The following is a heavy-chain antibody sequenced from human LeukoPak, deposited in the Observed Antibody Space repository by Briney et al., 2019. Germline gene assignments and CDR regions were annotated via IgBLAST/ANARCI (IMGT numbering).Heavy chain of an antibody. CDR1: GFTFGDYA. Sequence: GGSLRLSCTASGFTFGDYAMSWFRQAPGKGLEWVGFIRSKAYGGTTEYAASVKGRFTISRDDSKSIASLQMNSLKTEDTAVYYCTRTMVVTPTSEFDYWGQGTLVTVSS. D-gene: IGHD2-21*02. V-gene: IGHV3-49*03. CDR3: TRTMVVTPTSEFDY. J-gene: IGHJ4*02. CDR2: IRSKAYGGTT.